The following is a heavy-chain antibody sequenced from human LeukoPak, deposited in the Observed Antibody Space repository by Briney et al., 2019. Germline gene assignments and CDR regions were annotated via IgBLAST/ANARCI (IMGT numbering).Heavy chain of an antibody. D-gene: IGHD3-3*01. Sequence: GGSLRLSCAASGFTFSNYGMHWVRQAPGKGREWVAFTRYDGRNQYYADSVKGRFSISRDNSKNTLYLQMNSLRPEDTAVYYCARGAFGVYAFDIWGQGTLVTVSS. CDR1: GFTFSNYG. V-gene: IGHV3-30*02. J-gene: IGHJ3*02. CDR3: ARGAFGVYAFDI. CDR2: TRYDGRNQ.